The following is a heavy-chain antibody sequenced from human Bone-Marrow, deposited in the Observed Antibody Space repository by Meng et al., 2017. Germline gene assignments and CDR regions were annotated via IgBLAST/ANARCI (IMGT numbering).Heavy chain of an antibody. Sequence: GESLKISCAASGFTFSSYEMNWVRQAPGKGLEWVSYISSSGSTIYYADSVKGRFTISRDNDKNSLYLQMNSLRAEDMAVYYCAREKGGIDRYNWFDPWGQGTLVTVSS. CDR1: GFTFSSYE. V-gene: IGHV3-48*03. CDR3: AREKGGIDRYNWFDP. D-gene: IGHD6-13*01. J-gene: IGHJ5*02. CDR2: ISSSGSTI.